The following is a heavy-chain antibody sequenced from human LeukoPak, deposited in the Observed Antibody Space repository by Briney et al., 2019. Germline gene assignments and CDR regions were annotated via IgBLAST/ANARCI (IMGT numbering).Heavy chain of an antibody. CDR3: ARDLLTSSQYSSGWYDAFDI. Sequence: PSETLSLTCTVSGGSTSSYYWSWIRQPPGKGLEWIGYIYYSGSTNYNPSLKSRVTISVDTSKNQFSLKLSSVTAADTAVYYCARDLLTSSQYSSGWYDAFDIWGQGTMVTVSS. CDR2: IYYSGST. V-gene: IGHV4-59*01. CDR1: GGSTSSYY. J-gene: IGHJ3*02. D-gene: IGHD6-19*01.